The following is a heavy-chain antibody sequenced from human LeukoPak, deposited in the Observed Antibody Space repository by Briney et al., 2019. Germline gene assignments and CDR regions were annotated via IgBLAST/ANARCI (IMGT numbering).Heavy chain of an antibody. CDR3: ARETRDSSGYLTSAFDI. V-gene: IGHV3-33*01. CDR1: GFTFSSYG. J-gene: IGHJ3*02. D-gene: IGHD3-22*01. CDR2: IWYDGSNK. Sequence: GGSLRLSCAASGFTFSSYGMHWVRQAPGKGLEWVAVIWYDGSNKYYADSVKGRFTISRDNSKNTLYLQMNSLRAEDTAVYYCARETRDSSGYLTSAFDIWGQGTMVTVSS.